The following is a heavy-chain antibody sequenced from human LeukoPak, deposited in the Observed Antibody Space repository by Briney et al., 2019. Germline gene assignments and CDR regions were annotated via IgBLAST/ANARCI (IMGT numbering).Heavy chain of an antibody. CDR2: INEDGSVK. CDR3: SRDAAYSTFDY. CDR1: GFAFSTSW. D-gene: IGHD4-11*01. Sequence: PGRSLRLSCAASGFAFSTSWMAWVRQAPGRGLEWVANINEDGSVKNYVDSVKGRFTISRDNAKNSLYLQMNSLRAEDTAVYYCSRDAAYSTFDYWGQGTLVTVSS. J-gene: IGHJ4*02. V-gene: IGHV3-7*05.